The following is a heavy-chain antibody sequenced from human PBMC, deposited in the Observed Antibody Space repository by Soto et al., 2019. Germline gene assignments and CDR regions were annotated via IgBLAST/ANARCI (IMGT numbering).Heavy chain of an antibody. CDR1: GGSFSGYY. D-gene: IGHD6-19*01. Sequence: SETLSLTCAVYGGSFSGYYWSWIRQPPGKGLEWIGEINHSGSTNYNPSLKSRVTISVDTSKNQFSLKLSSVTAADTAVYYCARRAAVAGQGSRFDECGQGTLVSVSS. CDR3: ARRAAVAGQGSRFDE. J-gene: IGHJ4*02. V-gene: IGHV4-34*01. CDR2: INHSGST.